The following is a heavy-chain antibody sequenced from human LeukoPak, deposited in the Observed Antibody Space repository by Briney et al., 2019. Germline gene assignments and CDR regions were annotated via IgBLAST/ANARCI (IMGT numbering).Heavy chain of an antibody. J-gene: IGHJ4*02. CDR2: ISSSGSTI. V-gene: IGHV3-48*03. Sequence: GGSLRLSCAASGFTLNIYAMTWVRQAPGKGLEWVSYISSSGSTIYYADSVKGRFTISRDNAKNSLYLQMNSLRAEDTAVYYCARDRPNYYDSSGYFLFDYWGQGTLVTVSS. CDR1: GFTLNIYA. CDR3: ARDRPNYYDSSGYFLFDY. D-gene: IGHD3-22*01.